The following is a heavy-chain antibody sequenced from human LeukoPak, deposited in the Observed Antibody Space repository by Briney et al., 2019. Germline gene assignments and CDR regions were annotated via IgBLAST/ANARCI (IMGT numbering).Heavy chain of an antibody. CDR3: AKDRLPPGRWLHGGIDY. V-gene: IGHV3-30*02. Sequence: GGSLRLSWAASGFTFSSYGMHWVRQAPGKGLEWVAFIRYDGSNKYYADSVKGRFTISRDNSKNTLYLQMNSLRAEDTAVYYCAKDRLPPGRWLHGGIDYWGQGTLVTVSS. J-gene: IGHJ4*02. CDR1: GFTFSSYG. D-gene: IGHD5-24*01. CDR2: IRYDGSNK.